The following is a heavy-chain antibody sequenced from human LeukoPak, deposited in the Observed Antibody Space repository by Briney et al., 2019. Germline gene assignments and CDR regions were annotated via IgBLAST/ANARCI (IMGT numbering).Heavy chain of an antibody. D-gene: IGHD3-16*02. V-gene: IGHV3-30-3*01. CDR1: GSTFDNYA. CDR3: AREGSIVARTDY. Sequence: PGGSLRLSCEASGSTFDNYAMHWVRQAPGRRLEWVAVISFDGNQEYYPDSVKGRFTISRDNSKNTLYLQMNGLKTEDTAVYYCAREGSIVARTDYWGQGALVIVSS. CDR2: ISFDGNQE. J-gene: IGHJ4*02.